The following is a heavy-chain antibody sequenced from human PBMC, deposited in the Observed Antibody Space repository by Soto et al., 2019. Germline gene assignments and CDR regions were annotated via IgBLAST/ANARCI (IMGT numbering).Heavy chain of an antibody. D-gene: IGHD2-2*01. CDR2: IHYSGST. J-gene: IGHJ4*02. CDR3: ARVPYCSGTSCYFDY. Sequence: QVQLQESGPGLVKPSETLSLSCTVSGGSISSCYWSWIRQPPGKELEWIGYIHYSGSTNYNPSLKSRVTISVDTSKNQFSLRLSSVTAADTAMYYCARVPYCSGTSCYFDYWGQGTLVTVSS. CDR1: GGSISSCY. V-gene: IGHV4-59*01.